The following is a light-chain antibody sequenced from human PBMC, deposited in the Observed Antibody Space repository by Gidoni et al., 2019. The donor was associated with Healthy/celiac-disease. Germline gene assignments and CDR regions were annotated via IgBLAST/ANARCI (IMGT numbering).Light chain of an antibody. Sequence: QPVLTQSSSASASLGSSVKLTCTLSSGHSSYIIAWHQQQPGKAPRYLMKLEGSGSYNKGSGVPYRFSGSSSGADRYLTISNLQSEDEADYYCETWDSNSSVFGGGTKLTVL. V-gene: IGLV4-60*03. CDR3: ETWDSNSSV. CDR1: SGHSSYI. CDR2: LEGSGSY. J-gene: IGLJ3*02.